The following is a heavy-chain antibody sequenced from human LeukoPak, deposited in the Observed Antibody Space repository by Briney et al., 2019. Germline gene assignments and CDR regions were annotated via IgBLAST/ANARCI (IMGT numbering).Heavy chain of an antibody. D-gene: IGHD2-21*02. CDR3: ARGEVVTAISNWFDP. V-gene: IGHV1-46*01. Sequence: ASVKVSCKASGYTFTSYYMHWVRQAPGQGLEWRGIINPSGGSTSYAQKFQGRVTMTRDMSTSTVYMELSSLRSEDTAVYYCARGEVVTAISNWFDPWGQGTLVTVSS. CDR2: INPSGGST. J-gene: IGHJ5*02. CDR1: GYTFTSYY.